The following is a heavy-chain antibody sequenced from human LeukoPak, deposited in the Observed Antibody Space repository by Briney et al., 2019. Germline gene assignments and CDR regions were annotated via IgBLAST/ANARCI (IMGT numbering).Heavy chain of an antibody. CDR3: ARAGTHQTNYYYYYMDV. J-gene: IGHJ6*03. V-gene: IGHV4-61*05. D-gene: IGHD6-19*01. CDR2: IYTSGST. Sequence: SETLSLTCTVSGGSISSSRYYWGWIRQPPGKGLEWIGRIYTSGSTNYNPSLKSRVTMSVDTSKNQFSLKLSSVTAADTAVYYCARAGTHQTNYYYYYMDVWGKGTTVTISS. CDR1: GGSISSSRYY.